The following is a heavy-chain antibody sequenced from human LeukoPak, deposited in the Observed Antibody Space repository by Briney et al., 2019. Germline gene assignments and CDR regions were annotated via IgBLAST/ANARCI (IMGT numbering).Heavy chain of an antibody. D-gene: IGHD5-12*01. CDR3: ARRRLRRAFDI. Sequence: ASETLPLTCAVYGGSFSGYYRSWIRQPPGKGLEWIGEINHSGSTNYNPSLKSRVTISVDTSKNQFSLKLSSVTAADTAVYYCARRRLRRAFDIWGQGTMVTVSS. J-gene: IGHJ3*02. CDR2: INHSGST. V-gene: IGHV4-34*01. CDR1: GGSFSGYY.